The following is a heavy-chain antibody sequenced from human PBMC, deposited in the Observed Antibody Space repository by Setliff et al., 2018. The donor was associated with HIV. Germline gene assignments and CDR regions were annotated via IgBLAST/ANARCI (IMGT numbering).Heavy chain of an antibody. V-gene: IGHV3-30-3*02. CDR1: GLSFNNHA. Sequence: LRLSCTASGLSFNNHAFHWVRQAPGKGLEWVAVISSDGDNTYYADAVKGRFSIFRDNGKNILYLQMTSLRGEDTAVYYCVKKPEGYNIDWGQGTLVTVSS. D-gene: IGHD1-1*01. CDR2: ISSDGDNT. J-gene: IGHJ4*02. CDR3: VKKPEGYNID.